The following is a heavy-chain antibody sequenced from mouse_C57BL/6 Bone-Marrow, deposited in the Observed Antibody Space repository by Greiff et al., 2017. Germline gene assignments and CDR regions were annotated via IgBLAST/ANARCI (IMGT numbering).Heavy chain of an antibody. D-gene: IGHD1-1*01. CDR1: GYTFTSYN. Sequence: QVQLKESGAELVRPGASVKMSCKASGYTFTSYNMHWVKQTPRQGLEWIGAIYPGNGDTSYNQKFKGKATLTVDKSSSTAYMQLSSLTSEDSAVYFCARRYYGSSYFDVWGTGTTVTVSS. V-gene: IGHV1-12*01. J-gene: IGHJ1*03. CDR2: IYPGNGDT. CDR3: ARRYYGSSYFDV.